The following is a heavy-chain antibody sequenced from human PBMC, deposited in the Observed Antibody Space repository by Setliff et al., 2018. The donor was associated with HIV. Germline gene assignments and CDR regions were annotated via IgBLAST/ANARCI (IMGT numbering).Heavy chain of an antibody. CDR2: IHYNERT. J-gene: IGHJ4*02. CDR3: ARHSAAVARQWLGLFDY. D-gene: IGHD6-19*01. V-gene: IGHV4-39*01. CDR1: GGSASNSRYY. Sequence: PSETLSLTCTVSGGSASNSRYYWAWIRQPPGKGLEYIGSIHYNERTYYNPSLKNRVAISVDTSKNQFSLKLSSVTAADTAVYYCARHSAAVARQWLGLFDYWGQGTLVTVSS.